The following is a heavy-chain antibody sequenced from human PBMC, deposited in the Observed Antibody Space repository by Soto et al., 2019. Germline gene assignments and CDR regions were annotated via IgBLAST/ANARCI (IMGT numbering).Heavy chain of an antibody. D-gene: IGHD3-3*01. CDR3: ARVRGALYYDFWSGRNWFDP. V-gene: IGHV4-30-4*01. CDR2: IYYSGST. Sequence: PSETLSLTCTVSGGSISSGDYYWSWIRQPPGKGLGWIGYIYYSGSTYYNPSLKSRVTISVDTSKNQFSLKLSSVTAADTAVYYCARVRGALYYDFWSGRNWFDPWGQGTLVTVSS. J-gene: IGHJ5*02. CDR1: GGSISSGDYY.